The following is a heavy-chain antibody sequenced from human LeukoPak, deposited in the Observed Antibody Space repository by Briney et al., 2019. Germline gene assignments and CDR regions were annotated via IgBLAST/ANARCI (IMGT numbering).Heavy chain of an antibody. D-gene: IGHD3-10*01. CDR2: INHSGST. Sequence: SETLSLTCAVYGGSFSGYYWSWIRQPPGKGLEWIGEINHSGSTNYNPSLKSRVTISVDTSKNQFSLKLSSVTAADTAVYYCARAHIRYYGSGSPHFDYWGQGTLVTVSS. CDR1: GGSFSGYY. CDR3: ARAHIRYYGSGSPHFDY. V-gene: IGHV4-34*01. J-gene: IGHJ4*02.